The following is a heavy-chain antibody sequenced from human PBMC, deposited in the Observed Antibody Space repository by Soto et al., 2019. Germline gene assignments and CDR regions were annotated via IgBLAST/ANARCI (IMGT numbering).Heavy chain of an antibody. V-gene: IGHV3-11*01. Sequence: GGSLRLSCAASGFTFSDDYMNWLRQAPGRGLEWVSYISGSGGGTYYADSVKGRFTISRDNSKNTLYLQMNSLRAEDTAVYYCAREIPPYYDSGSGSSGMYDWGQGTLVTVSS. CDR3: AREIPPYYDSGSGSSGMYD. D-gene: IGHD3-10*01. CDR1: GFTFSDDY. J-gene: IGHJ1*01. CDR2: ISGSGGGT.